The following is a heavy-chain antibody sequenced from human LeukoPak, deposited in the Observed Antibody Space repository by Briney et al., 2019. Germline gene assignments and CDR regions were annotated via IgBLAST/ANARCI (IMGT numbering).Heavy chain of an antibody. CDR2: ISYDGSNK. D-gene: IGHD3-10*01. V-gene: IGHV3-30*03. CDR3: ARDRYYGSGRDY. J-gene: IGHJ4*02. CDR1: GFTFSSYG. Sequence: GGSLRLSCAASGFTFSSYGMHWVRQAPGKGLEWVAVISYDGSNKYYADSVKGRFTISRDNSKNTLYLQMNSLRAEDTAVYYCARDRYYGSGRDYWGQGTLVTVSS.